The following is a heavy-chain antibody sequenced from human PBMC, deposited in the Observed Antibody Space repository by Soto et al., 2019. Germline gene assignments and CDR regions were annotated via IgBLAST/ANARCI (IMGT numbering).Heavy chain of an antibody. V-gene: IGHV3-48*01. J-gene: IGHJ4*02. Sequence: GGSLRLSCAASGFTFSSYSMNWVRQAPGKGLEWVSYISSSSSTIYYADSVKGRFTISRDNAKNSLYLQMNSLRAEDTAVYYCARDRDSSSWYSDRLDYWGQGTPVTVSS. CDR1: GFTFSSYS. CDR2: ISSSSSTI. D-gene: IGHD6-13*01. CDR3: ARDRDSSSWYSDRLDY.